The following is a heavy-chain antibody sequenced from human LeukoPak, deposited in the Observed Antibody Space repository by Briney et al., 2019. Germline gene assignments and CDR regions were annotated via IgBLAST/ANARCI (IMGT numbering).Heavy chain of an antibody. CDR2: IRDSGEA. D-gene: IGHD5-24*01. V-gene: IGHV3-66*02. CDR3: AMMATTTGKYFDY. CDR1: GFRVSDYY. Sequence: PGGSLRLSCAVSGFRVSDYYMSWVRQAPGKGLEWVGLIRDSGEAFYADFARGRFAISRDESENTLYLQMNSLRAEDTAVYYCAMMATTTGKYFDYWGQGTLVTVSS. J-gene: IGHJ4*02.